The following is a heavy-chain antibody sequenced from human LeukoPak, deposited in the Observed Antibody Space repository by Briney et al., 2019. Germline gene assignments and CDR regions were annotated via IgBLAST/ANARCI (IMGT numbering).Heavy chain of an antibody. CDR1: GGSISSSSYY. CDR2: IYYSGST. J-gene: IGHJ4*02. CDR3: ARHSLSSSAQHFDY. V-gene: IGHV4-39*01. Sequence: PSETLSLTCTVSGGSISSSSYYWGWIRQPPGKGLEWIGSIYYSGSTYYNPSLKSRVTISVDTSKNQFSLKLSSVTAADTAVYYCARHSLSSSAQHFDYWGQGTLVTVSS. D-gene: IGHD6-6*01.